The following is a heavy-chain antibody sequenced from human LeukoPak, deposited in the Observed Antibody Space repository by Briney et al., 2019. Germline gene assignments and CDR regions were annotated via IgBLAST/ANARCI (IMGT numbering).Heavy chain of an antibody. CDR2: ISGSGGST. Sequence: GGSLRLSCAASRFTFSSYAMSWVRQAPGKGLEWVSAISGSGGSTYYADSVKGRFTISRDNSKNTLYLQMNSLRAEDTAVYYCAKGLLGAAATQNWFDPWGQGTLVTVSS. CDR3: AKGLLGAAATQNWFDP. CDR1: RFTFSSYA. J-gene: IGHJ5*02. D-gene: IGHD6-13*01. V-gene: IGHV3-23*01.